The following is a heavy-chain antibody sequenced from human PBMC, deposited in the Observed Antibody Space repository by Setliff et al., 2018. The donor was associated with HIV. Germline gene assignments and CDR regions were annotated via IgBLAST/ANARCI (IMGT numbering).Heavy chain of an antibody. D-gene: IGHD4-17*01. CDR1: GGTFSSYA. Sequence: GASVKVSCKASGGTFSSYAITWVRQAPGQGLEWMGRIIPISGAANYALKFQGKVTITADKSTSTAYMEVRSLRSEDTAVYYCAAYFYDYGDTFDYWGQGTLVTV. CDR3: AAYFYDYGDTFDY. CDR2: IIPISGAA. V-gene: IGHV1-69*06. J-gene: IGHJ4*02.